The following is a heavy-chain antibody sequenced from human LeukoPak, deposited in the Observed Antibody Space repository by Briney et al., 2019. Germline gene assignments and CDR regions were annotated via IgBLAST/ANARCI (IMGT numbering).Heavy chain of an antibody. V-gene: IGHV4-30-4*01. Sequence: TSQTLSLTCTVSGGSISSGDYYWSWIRQPPGKGLEWIGYIYYSGSTYYNPSLKSRVTISVDTSKNQFSLKLSSVTAADTAVYYCARDGMFACCGGSCSPGAFDIWGQGTMVTVSS. D-gene: IGHD2-15*01. CDR2: IYYSGST. CDR3: ARDGMFACCGGSCSPGAFDI. CDR1: GGSISSGDYY. J-gene: IGHJ3*02.